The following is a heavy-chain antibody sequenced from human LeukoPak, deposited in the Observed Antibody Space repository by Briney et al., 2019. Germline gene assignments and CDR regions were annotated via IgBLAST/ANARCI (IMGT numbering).Heavy chain of an antibody. CDR3: ASGSYDPPKLDY. J-gene: IGHJ4*02. D-gene: IGHD1-26*01. V-gene: IGHV4-39*07. CDR1: GGSISSSSYY. Sequence: PSETLSLTCTVSGGSISSSSYYWGWIRQPPGKGLEWIGEIYHSGSTNYNPSLKSRVTISVDKSKNQFSLKLSSVTAADTAVYYCASGSYDPPKLDYWGQGTLVTVSS. CDR2: IYHSGST.